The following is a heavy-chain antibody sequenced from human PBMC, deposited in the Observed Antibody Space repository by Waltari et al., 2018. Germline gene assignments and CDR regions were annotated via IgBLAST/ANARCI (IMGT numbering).Heavy chain of an antibody. CDR2: ISWDGGST. D-gene: IGHD6-6*01. CDR3: AKDRRMSIAPTNRSY. J-gene: IGHJ4*02. V-gene: IGHV3-43D*04. CDR1: GFTFDDYA. Sequence: EVQLVESGGVVVQPGGSLRLSCAASGFTFDDYAMHWVRQAPGKGLEWVSLISWDGGSTYKADSVKGRVTISRDNSKNSLYLQMNSLRAEDTALYYCAKDRRMSIAPTNRSYWGQGTLVTVSS.